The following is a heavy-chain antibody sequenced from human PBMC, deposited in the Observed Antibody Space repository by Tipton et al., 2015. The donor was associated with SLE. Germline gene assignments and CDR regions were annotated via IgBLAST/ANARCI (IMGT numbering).Heavy chain of an antibody. CDR1: DYTFTSYG. D-gene: IGHD3-3*01. V-gene: IGHV1-18*01. CDR3: ATGLYDFWSALGDY. J-gene: IGHJ4*02. Sequence: QLVQSGPEVKRPGASVKVSCNNSDYTFTSYGISWVRQAPGQGLEWMGWISAYNGNTNYAQKLQGRVTMTTDTSISTAYMELSRLRSDDTAVYYCATGLYDFWSALGDYWGQGTLVTVSS. CDR2: ISAYNGNT.